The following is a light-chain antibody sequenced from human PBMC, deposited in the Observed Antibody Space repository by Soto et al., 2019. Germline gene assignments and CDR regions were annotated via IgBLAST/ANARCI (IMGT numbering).Light chain of an antibody. J-gene: IGKJ2*03. CDR3: QRPTYR. CDR1: ECISKW. V-gene: IGKV1-5*03. CDR2: AAS. Sequence: DIQMTQSASTLSAPVGDRVTITCRATECISKWLAWYKQQPGKAPRLLIYAASSLDGRVPSRFSGSGSGTEFSLSISSLQPDDFAAYYCQRPTYRLGQGTRLEIK.